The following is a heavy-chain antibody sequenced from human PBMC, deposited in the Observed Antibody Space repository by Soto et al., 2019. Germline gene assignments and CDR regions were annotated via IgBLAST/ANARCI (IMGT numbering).Heavy chain of an antibody. CDR3: ACLRDIVGDAAAFDI. Sequence: ASVKVSCKASGYTFTSYGISWVRQAPGQGLEWMGWISAYNGNTNYAQKLQGRVTMTTDTSTSTAYMELRSLRSDDTAVYYCACLRDIVGDAAAFDIWGQGLMVTVSS. J-gene: IGHJ3*02. V-gene: IGHV1-18*04. CDR2: ISAYNGNT. CDR1: GYTFTSYG. D-gene: IGHD1-26*01.